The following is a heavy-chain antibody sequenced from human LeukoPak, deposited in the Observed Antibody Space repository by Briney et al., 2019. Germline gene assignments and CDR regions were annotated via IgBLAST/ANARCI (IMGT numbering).Heavy chain of an antibody. V-gene: IGHV4-34*01. CDR1: GGSFSGYY. CDR3: ARGYILTGYYNY. CDR2: INHSGST. D-gene: IGHD3-9*01. J-gene: IGHJ4*02. Sequence: SETLSLTCAVYGGSFSGYYWSWIRQPPGKGLEWIGEINHSGSTNYNPSLKSRATISVDTSKNQFSLKLSSVTAADTAVYYCARGYILTGYYNYWGQGTLVTVSS.